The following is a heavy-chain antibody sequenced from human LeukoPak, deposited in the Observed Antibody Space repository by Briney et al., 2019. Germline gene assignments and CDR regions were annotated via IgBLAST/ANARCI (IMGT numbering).Heavy chain of an antibody. D-gene: IGHD5-18*01. V-gene: IGHV4-59*01. CDR1: GGSISTYY. J-gene: IGHJ6*02. CDR3: ARRGAMVDAMQYYYYGMDV. CDR2: IYYSGST. Sequence: PSETLSLTCTVSGGSISTYYWNWIRQPPGKGLEWIGYIYYSGSTNYNPSLKSRVTISVDTSKNQFSLKLSSVTAADTAVYYCARRGAMVDAMQYYYYGMDVWGQGTTVTVSS.